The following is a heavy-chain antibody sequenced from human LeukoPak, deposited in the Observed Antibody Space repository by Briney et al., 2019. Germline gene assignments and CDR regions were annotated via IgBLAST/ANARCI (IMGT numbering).Heavy chain of an antibody. CDR1: GGSISSSSYY. V-gene: IGHV4-39*07. D-gene: IGHD6-6*01. CDR3: ARLLYSSSSYLDY. J-gene: IGHJ4*02. Sequence: SETLSLTCTVSGGSISSSSYYWSWIRQPPGKGLEWIGEINHSGSTNYNPSLKSRVTISVDTSKNQFSLKLSSVTAADTAVYYCARLLYSSSSYLDYWGQGTLVTVSS. CDR2: INHSGST.